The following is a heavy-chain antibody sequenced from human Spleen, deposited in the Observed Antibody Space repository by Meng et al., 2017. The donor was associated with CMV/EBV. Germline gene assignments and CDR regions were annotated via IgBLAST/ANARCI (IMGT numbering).Heavy chain of an antibody. V-gene: IGHV5-51*01. CDR1: GYSFSSYW. Sequence: KVSCKGSGYSFSSYWITWVRQMPGKGLEWMGSIYPGDSDIRHSPSFQGQVTVSADKSISTADLQWSSLKASDTAMYYCARHATSYAFYGMDVWGQGTTVTVSS. CDR3: ARHATSYAFYGMDV. D-gene: IGHD5-18*01. J-gene: IGHJ6*02. CDR2: IYPGDSDI.